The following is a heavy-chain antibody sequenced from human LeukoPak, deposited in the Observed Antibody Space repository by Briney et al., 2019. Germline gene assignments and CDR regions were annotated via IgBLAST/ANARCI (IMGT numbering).Heavy chain of an antibody. CDR3: ARGAYYYDSSGYRH. Sequence: SETLSLTCTVSGGSVRSGSYYWSWIRQPPGKGLEWIGYIYYSGGTSGSTNYNPSLKSRVTISVDTSKNQFSLKLSSVTAADTAVYYCARGAYYYDSSGYRHWGQGTLVTVSS. CDR2: IYYSGGTSGST. V-gene: IGHV4-61*01. J-gene: IGHJ4*02. CDR1: GGSVRSGSYY. D-gene: IGHD3-22*01.